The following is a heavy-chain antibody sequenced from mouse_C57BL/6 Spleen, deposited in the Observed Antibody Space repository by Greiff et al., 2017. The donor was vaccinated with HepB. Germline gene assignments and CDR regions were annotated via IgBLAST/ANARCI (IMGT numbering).Heavy chain of an antibody. CDR3: ARDGDYESAMDY. D-gene: IGHD2-13*01. CDR2: ISDGGSYT. J-gene: IGHJ4*01. Sequence: EVKLMESGGGLVKPGGSLKLSCAASGFTFSSYAMSWVRQTPEKRLEWVATISDGGSYTYYPDNVKGRFTISRDNAKNNLYLQMSHLKSEDTAMYYCARDGDYESAMDYWGQGTSVTVSS. V-gene: IGHV5-4*01. CDR1: GFTFSSYA.